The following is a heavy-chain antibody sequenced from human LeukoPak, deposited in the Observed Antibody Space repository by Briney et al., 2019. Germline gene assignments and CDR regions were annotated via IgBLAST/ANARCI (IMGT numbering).Heavy chain of an antibody. CDR1: GGSISSTSNY. Sequence: SETLSLTCTVSGGSISSTSNYWGWIRQPPGKGLEYIGSIYYSGSTYYNPSLKSRVTMSIDTSKNQFSLKLSSVTAADTAVYYCAREIEYYYMDVWGKGTTVTVSS. CDR2: IYYSGST. V-gene: IGHV4-39*07. J-gene: IGHJ6*03. CDR3: AREIEYYYMDV.